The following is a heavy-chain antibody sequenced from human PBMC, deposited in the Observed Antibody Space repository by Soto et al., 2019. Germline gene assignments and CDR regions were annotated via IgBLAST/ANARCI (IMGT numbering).Heavy chain of an antibody. Sequence: PGGSLRLSCAASGFTFSSYEMNWVRQAPGKGLEWVSYISSSGSYIYYADSVKGRFTISRDNAKNSLYLQMNSLRAEDTAVYYCARDPSFDCSTTSCYTWFDPWGQGTLVTVSS. V-gene: IGHV3-21*05. CDR2: ISSSGSYI. CDR3: ARDPSFDCSTTSCYTWFDP. J-gene: IGHJ5*02. D-gene: IGHD2-2*02. CDR1: GFTFSSYE.